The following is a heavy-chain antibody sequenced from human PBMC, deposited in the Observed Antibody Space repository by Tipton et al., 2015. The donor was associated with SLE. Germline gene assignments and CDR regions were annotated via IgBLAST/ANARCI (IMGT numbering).Heavy chain of an antibody. CDR3: VRDAYGDSAVRVDS. J-gene: IGHJ4*02. CDR1: GFVFGSYT. D-gene: IGHD4-17*01. CDR2: ITRTGGTT. Sequence: GSLRLSCTASGFVFGSYTMTWVRQAPGKGLEWVSAITRTGGTTYYADSVRGRFTISRDNSQNTLYLQMSSLRAEDTAIYYCVRDAYGDSAVRVDSWGQGTRVTVSS. V-gene: IGHV3-23*01.